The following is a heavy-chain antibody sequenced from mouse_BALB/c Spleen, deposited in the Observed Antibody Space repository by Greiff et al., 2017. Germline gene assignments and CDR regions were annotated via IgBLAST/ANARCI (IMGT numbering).Heavy chain of an antibody. D-gene: IGHD1-2*01. V-gene: IGHV3-2*02. Sequence: EVKLVESGPGLVKPSQSLSLTCTVTGYSITSDYAWNWIRQFPGNKLEWMGYISYSGSTSYNPSLKSRISITRDTSKNQFFLQLNSVTTEDTATYYCARDYYGYNWYFDVWGAGTTVTVSS. CDR1: GYSITSDYA. CDR2: ISYSGST. CDR3: ARDYYGYNWYFDV. J-gene: IGHJ1*01.